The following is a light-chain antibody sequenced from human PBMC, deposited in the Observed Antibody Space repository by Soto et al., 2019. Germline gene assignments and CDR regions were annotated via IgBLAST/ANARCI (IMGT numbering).Light chain of an antibody. CDR3: QHDNSDSEA. CDR1: QTISSW. V-gene: IGKV1-5*03. CDR2: KAS. Sequence: DIQMTQSPSTLSGSVGDRVTITCRASQTISSWLAWYQQKPGKAPKLLIYKASTLKSGVQSRFSGNGPGTEFTLTISCLQPDDFATYHLQHDNSDSEAFGQGTKVELK. J-gene: IGKJ1*01.